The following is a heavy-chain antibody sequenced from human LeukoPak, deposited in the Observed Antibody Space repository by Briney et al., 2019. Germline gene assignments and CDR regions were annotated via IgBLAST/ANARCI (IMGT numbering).Heavy chain of an antibody. V-gene: IGHV1-46*01. CDR2: INPSGGST. CDR3: ARSLLGYCSSTSCPLGY. CDR1: GYTLTSYY. J-gene: IGHJ4*02. Sequence: GASVKVSCKASGYTLTSYYMHWVRQAPGQGLEWMGIINPSGGSTSYAQKFQGRVTMTRDTSTSTVYMELSSLRSEDTAVYYCARSLLGYCSSTSCPLGYWGQGTLVTVSS. D-gene: IGHD2-2*01.